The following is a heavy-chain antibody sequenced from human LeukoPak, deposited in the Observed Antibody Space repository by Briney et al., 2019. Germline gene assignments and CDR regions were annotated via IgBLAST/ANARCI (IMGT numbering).Heavy chain of an antibody. CDR2: ISYDGSNK. CDR1: GFTFSSYA. D-gene: IGHD3-22*01. CDR3: ARAREYYDSSGYSWPDY. V-gene: IGHV3-30*04. Sequence: LPGRSLRLSCAASGFTFSSYAMHWVRQAPGKGLEWVAVISYDGSNKYYADSVKGRFTISRDNSKNTLYLQMNSLRAEDTAVYYCARAREYYDSSGYSWPDYWGQGTLVTVSS. J-gene: IGHJ4*02.